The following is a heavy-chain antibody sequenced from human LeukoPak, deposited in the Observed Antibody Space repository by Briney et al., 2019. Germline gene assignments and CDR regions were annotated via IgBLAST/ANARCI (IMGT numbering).Heavy chain of an antibody. CDR3: ARDRGDYDFWSGSTGFDY. Sequence: KPGGSLRLSCAASGFTFSSYSMNWVRQAPGKGLGWVSSISSSSSYIYYADSVKGRFTISRDNAKNSLYLQMNSLRAEDTAVYYCARDRGDYDFWSGSTGFDYWGQGTLVTVSS. D-gene: IGHD3-3*01. CDR2: ISSSSSYI. CDR1: GFTFSSYS. J-gene: IGHJ4*02. V-gene: IGHV3-21*01.